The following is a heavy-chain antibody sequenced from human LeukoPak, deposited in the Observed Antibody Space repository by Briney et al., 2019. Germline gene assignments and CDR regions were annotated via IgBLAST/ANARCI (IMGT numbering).Heavy chain of an antibody. CDR1: VYTFPPYY. J-gene: IGHJ6*02. V-gene: IGHV1-2*02. CDR3: ARYRPYVLRYFDWLFPPRYYYYGMDV. D-gene: IGHD3-9*01. Sequence: ASVTDSCMSSVYTFPPYYMQWVRQTPGKGLWWMGWINPNSGVSKYVQKFKGRVNMTRDTSISTAYMELSRLRSDDTAVYYCARYRPYVLRYFDWLFPPRYYYYGMDVWGQGTTVTVSS. CDR2: INPNSGVS.